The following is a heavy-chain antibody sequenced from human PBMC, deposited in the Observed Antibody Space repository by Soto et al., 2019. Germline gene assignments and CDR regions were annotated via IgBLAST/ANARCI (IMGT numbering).Heavy chain of an antibody. CDR1: GGPISSSSFY. CDR3: SSVCGGDCHNGMDW. V-gene: IGHV4-39*07. D-gene: IGHD2-21*02. CDR2: IYYSGST. Sequence: SETLFLPCTVSGGPISSSSFYLGWVPQAPGKGVEGVGGIYYSGSTYSNPSLKSRVTISVDTSKNQSSLTLSSVTAADTAVYYCSSVCGGDCHNGMDWWGQGTTVTVAS. J-gene: IGHJ6*02.